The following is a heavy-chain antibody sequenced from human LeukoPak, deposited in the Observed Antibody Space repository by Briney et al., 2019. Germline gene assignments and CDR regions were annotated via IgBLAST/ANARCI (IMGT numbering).Heavy chain of an antibody. CDR2: ISYDGSNK. Sequence: GGSLRLSCAASGFTFSSYAMHWVRQAPGKGLEWVAVISYDGSNKYYADSVKGRFTISRDNSRNTLYLQMNSLRAEDTAVYYCARGIIPQQPFDYWGQGTLVTVSS. CDR1: GFTFSSYA. V-gene: IGHV3-30-3*01. D-gene: IGHD6-13*01. J-gene: IGHJ4*02. CDR3: ARGIIPQQPFDY.